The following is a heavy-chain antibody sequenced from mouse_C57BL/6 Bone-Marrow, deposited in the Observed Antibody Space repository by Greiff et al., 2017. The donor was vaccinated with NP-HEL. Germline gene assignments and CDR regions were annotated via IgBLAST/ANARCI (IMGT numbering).Heavy chain of an antibody. V-gene: IGHV8-12*01. CDR3: ARRGYYGAMDY. CDR2: IYWDDDK. J-gene: IGHJ4*01. Sequence: VKLMESGPGILQSSQTLSLTCFFSGFSLSTSGMGVSWIRQPSGKGLEWLARIYWDDDKRYNPSLKSRRTISKDTSRNQVFLKITSVDTADTATYYCARRGYYGAMDYWGQGTSVTVSS. D-gene: IGHD1-1*01. CDR1: GFSLSTSGMG.